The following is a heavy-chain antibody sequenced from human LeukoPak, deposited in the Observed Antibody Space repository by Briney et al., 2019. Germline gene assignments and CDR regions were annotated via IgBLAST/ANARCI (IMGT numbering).Heavy chain of an antibody. CDR2: ILYDGTNK. CDR1: GFTFNNYG. CDR3: ANDRGYCSSASCYKPADY. D-gene: IGHD2-2*02. J-gene: IGHJ4*02. Sequence: GGSLRLSCVASGFTFNNYGMHWVRQAPGKGLEWVAVILYDGTNKNYADSVKGRFTISRDNSKNTLYLQMNSLRAEDTAVYYCANDRGYCSSASCYKPADYWGQGTLLTVSS. V-gene: IGHV3-30*18.